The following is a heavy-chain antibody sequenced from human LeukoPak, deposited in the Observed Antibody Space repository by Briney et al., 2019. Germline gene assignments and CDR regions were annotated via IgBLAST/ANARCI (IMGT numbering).Heavy chain of an antibody. D-gene: IGHD3-9*01. CDR1: GFTFSDYY. V-gene: IGHV3-11*01. J-gene: IGHJ4*02. Sequence: GGSLRLSCAASGFTFSDYYMSWIRQAPGKGLEWVSYISSSGSTIYYADSVKGRFTISRDNAKNSLYLRMNSLRAEDTAVYYCASDILTGSVDYWGQGTLVTVSS. CDR3: ASDILTGSVDY. CDR2: ISSSGSTI.